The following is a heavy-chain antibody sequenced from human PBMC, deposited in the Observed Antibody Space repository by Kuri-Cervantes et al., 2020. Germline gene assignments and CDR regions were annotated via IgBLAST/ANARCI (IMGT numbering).Heavy chain of an antibody. D-gene: IGHD5-24*01. V-gene: IGHV4-34*01. Sequence: SKTLSLTCAVYGGSLSGFYWSWIRQPPGKGLEWIGEIHASGSAKYNPSPESRVTILVDKSKDQFSLNLNSVTAADTAVYFCARAKRDGYNNYFDYWGQGTRVTVSS. CDR2: IHASGSA. CDR1: GGSLSGFY. CDR3: ARAKRDGYNNYFDY. J-gene: IGHJ4*02.